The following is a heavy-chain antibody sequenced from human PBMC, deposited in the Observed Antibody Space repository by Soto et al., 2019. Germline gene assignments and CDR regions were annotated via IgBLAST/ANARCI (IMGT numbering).Heavy chain of an antibody. CDR3: AKGGVFLDV. CDR2: ISYDGSNK. D-gene: IGHD3-16*01. J-gene: IGHJ6*02. CDR1: GFTFSSYG. V-gene: IGHV3-30*18. Sequence: QVQLVESGGGVVQPGRSLRLSCAASGFTFSSYGMHWVRQAPGKGLEWVAVISYDGSNKYYADSVKGRFTISRDNSKNTLYLQMNSLGADDTAVYYCAKGGVFLDVWGQGTTVTVSS.